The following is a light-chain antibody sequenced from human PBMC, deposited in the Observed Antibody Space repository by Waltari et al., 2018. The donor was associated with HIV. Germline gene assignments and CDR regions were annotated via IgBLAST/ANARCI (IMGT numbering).Light chain of an antibody. V-gene: IGLV3-25*03. CDR2: KDT. J-gene: IGLJ1*01. CDR1: ALAKQY. Sequence: SFELTQPPSVSVSPGQPARITCSGDALAKQYTYWYQQKPGKASVVVIYKDTERPSGIPERFSGSSSGTTVTLTISAVQAEDEADYYCQSADTSGTRVFASGTKVTVL. CDR3: QSADTSGTRV.